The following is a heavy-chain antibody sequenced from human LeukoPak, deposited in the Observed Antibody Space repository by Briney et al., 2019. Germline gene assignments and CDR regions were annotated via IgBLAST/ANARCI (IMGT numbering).Heavy chain of an antibody. V-gene: IGHV3-23*01. Sequence: GGSLRLSCAASGFTFSSYAMSWVRQAPGKGLEWVSAISGSGGSTYYADSVKGRFTISRDNSKNTLYLQMNSLRAEDTAVYYCARLYSSGWYPDYWGQGTLVTVSS. J-gene: IGHJ4*02. D-gene: IGHD6-19*01. CDR3: ARLYSSGWYPDY. CDR1: GFTFSSYA. CDR2: ISGSGGST.